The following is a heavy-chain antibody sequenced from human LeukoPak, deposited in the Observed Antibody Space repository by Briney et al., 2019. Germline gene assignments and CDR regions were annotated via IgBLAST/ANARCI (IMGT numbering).Heavy chain of an antibody. CDR3: ARLLGWLRYLDC. V-gene: IGHV4-39*01. Sequence: SQTLSLTSTVSGASISSISYYWGWIRQHPWKGLEWIGRTSYSGTTYYNPSPKSRVTISVAPSKTQFYMKLSSVSGADTAVYYCARLLGWLRYLDCWGQGTLVTFS. J-gene: IGHJ4*02. CDR2: TSYSGTT. CDR1: GASISSISYY. D-gene: IGHD5-24*01.